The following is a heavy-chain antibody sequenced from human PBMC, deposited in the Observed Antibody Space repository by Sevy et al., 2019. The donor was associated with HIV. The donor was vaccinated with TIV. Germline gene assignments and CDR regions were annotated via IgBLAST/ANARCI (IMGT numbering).Heavy chain of an antibody. CDR1: GFTFSSYA. Sequence: GGSLRLSCATSGFTFSSYAMHWVRQAPGKGLEWVAVISYDGSNKYYADSVKGRFTISRDNSKNTLYLQMNSLRAEDTAVYYCARGGNYGKLDYWGQGTLVTVSS. V-gene: IGHV3-30-3*01. CDR3: ARGGNYGKLDY. J-gene: IGHJ4*02. CDR2: ISYDGSNK. D-gene: IGHD4-4*01.